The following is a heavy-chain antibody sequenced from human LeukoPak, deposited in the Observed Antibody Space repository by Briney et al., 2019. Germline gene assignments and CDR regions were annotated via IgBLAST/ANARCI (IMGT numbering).Heavy chain of an antibody. Sequence: ASVKVSCKASGYTFTSYDINWVRQATGQGLEWMGWMSPNSGNTGYAQKFQGRVTMTRSTSMSTAYMELSSLRSEDTAVYYCARDAPVLGYCSGGSCYDFYGMDVWGQGTTVTVSS. CDR1: GYTFTSYD. V-gene: IGHV1-8*01. CDR3: ARDAPVLGYCSGGSCYDFYGMDV. D-gene: IGHD2-15*01. CDR2: MSPNSGNT. J-gene: IGHJ6*02.